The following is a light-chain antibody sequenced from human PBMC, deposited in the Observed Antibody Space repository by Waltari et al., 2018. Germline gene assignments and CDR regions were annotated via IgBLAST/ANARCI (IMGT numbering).Light chain of an antibody. J-gene: IGKJ1*01. CDR1: QSVLYSSNNKNY. CDR2: WAS. CDR3: QQYYSTPLT. Sequence: DIVMTQSPDSLAVSLGERATINCKSSQSVLYSSNNKNYLVWYQQKPGQPPKLLIYWASTRKSGVPDRFSGSGSGTDFTLTISSLQAEDVAVYYCQQYYSTPLTFGQGTKVEIK. V-gene: IGKV4-1*01.